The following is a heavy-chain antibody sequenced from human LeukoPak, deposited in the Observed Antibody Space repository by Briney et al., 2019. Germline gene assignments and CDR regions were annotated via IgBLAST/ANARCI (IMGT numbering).Heavy chain of an antibody. CDR3: ARDRLLWFGEDYYYYYMDV. CDR2: IYTSGST. V-gene: IGHV4-4*08. J-gene: IGHJ6*03. D-gene: IGHD3-10*01. CDR1: GGSISSYY. Sequence: PSETLSLTCTVSGGSISSYYWSWIRQPPGKGLEWIGRIYTSGSTNYNPSLKSRVTIPVDTSKNQFSLKLSSVTAADTAVYYCARDRLLWFGEDYYYYYMDVWGKGTTVTISS.